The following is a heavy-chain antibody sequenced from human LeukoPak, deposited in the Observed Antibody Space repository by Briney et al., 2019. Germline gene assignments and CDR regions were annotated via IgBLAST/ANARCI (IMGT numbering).Heavy chain of an antibody. Sequence: ASVKVSCKASGYTFTSYGISWVRQAPGQGLAWMGWISAYNGNTNYAQKLQGRVTMTTDTSTSTAYMELRSLRSDDTAVNYCARVYCSSTSCYGYLWFDPWGQGTLVTVSS. J-gene: IGHJ5*02. V-gene: IGHV1-18*01. D-gene: IGHD2-2*01. CDR3: ARVYCSSTSCYGYLWFDP. CDR2: ISAYNGNT. CDR1: GYTFTSYG.